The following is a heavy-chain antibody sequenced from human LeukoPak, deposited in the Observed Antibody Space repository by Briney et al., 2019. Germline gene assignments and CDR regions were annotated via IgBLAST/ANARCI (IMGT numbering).Heavy chain of an antibody. J-gene: IGHJ4*02. V-gene: IGHV3-21*01. CDR2: ISSGGHI. Sequence: GESLRLSCAASGFIFSSYGLNWVLQAPRKGLEWVSTISSGGHIYYEDSVKGRFTISRGNAKNSLYLQMNSLRAEDTAVYYCARDQDGGKYYYESSGYSHWGQGILVTVSS. CDR3: ARDQDGGKYYYESSGYSH. CDR1: GFIFSSYG. D-gene: IGHD3-22*01.